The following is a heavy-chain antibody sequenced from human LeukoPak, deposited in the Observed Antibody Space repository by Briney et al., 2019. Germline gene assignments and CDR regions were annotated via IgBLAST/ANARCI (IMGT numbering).Heavy chain of an antibody. CDR1: GFTFSSYG. CDR3: ARDRGRYYDSRGFYWGYYFDS. CDR2: IWYDGSNK. D-gene: IGHD3-22*01. Sequence: GGSLRLSCAASGFTFSSYGMHWVRQAPGKGLEWVAVIWYDGSNKYYADSVKGRFTISRDNSKDTLYLQMSSVRVDDTAVYYCARDRGRYYDSRGFYWGYYFDSWGQGILVTVST. J-gene: IGHJ4*02. V-gene: IGHV3-33*01.